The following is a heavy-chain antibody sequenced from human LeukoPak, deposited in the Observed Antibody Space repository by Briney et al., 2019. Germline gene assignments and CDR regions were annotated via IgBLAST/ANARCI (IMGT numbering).Heavy chain of an antibody. J-gene: IGHJ5*02. D-gene: IGHD6-13*01. V-gene: IGHV1-18*01. Sequence: GASVKVSCKASGYTFTSYGISWVRQAPGQGLEWVGWISAYNGNTNYAQKLQGRVTMTTDTSTSTAYMELRSLRSDDTAVYYCAVQQQPRFRWFDPWGQGTLVTVSS. CDR2: ISAYNGNT. CDR1: GYTFTSYG. CDR3: AVQQQPRFRWFDP.